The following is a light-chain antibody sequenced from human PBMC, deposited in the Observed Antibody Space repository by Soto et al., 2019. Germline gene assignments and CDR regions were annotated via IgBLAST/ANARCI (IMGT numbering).Light chain of an antibody. Sequence: DIQMTQSPTSLSASVGDRVTITCRASQNISTFLNWYQQEPGKAPKLLIYAASSLLGGVPSRFSSSGSGTAFTLTITSLQPEVFASYYCQQSYSTWCSFGEGTKLEIK. CDR1: QNISTF. V-gene: IGKV1-39*01. CDR2: AAS. CDR3: QQSYSTWCS. J-gene: IGKJ2*02.